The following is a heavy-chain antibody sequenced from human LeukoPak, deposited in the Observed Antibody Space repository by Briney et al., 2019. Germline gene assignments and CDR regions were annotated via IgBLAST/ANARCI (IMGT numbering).Heavy chain of an antibody. V-gene: IGHV4-34*01. CDR3: ARYRDAGGYFDY. D-gene: IGHD3-10*01. J-gene: IGHJ4*02. CDR2: INHSGST. CDR1: GGSFSGYY. Sequence: SETLSLTCAVYGGSFSGYYWSWIRQPPGKGLGWIGEINHSGSTNYNPSLKSRVTISVDTSKNQFSLKLSSVTAADTAVYYCARYRDAGGYFDYWGQGTLVTVSS.